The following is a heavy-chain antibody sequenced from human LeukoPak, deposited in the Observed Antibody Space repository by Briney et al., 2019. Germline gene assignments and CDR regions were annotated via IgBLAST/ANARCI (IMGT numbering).Heavy chain of an antibody. CDR2: IYYSGST. CDR3: ARSGYSSGWCDY. D-gene: IGHD6-19*01. Sequence: PSETLSLTCTVSGASVSSYYWGWIRQPPGKGLEWIGSIYYSGSTYYNPSLKSRVTISVDASKNQFSLKLSSVTAADTAVYYCARSGYSSGWCDYWGQGTLVTVSS. V-gene: IGHV4-39*01. J-gene: IGHJ4*02. CDR1: GASVSSYY.